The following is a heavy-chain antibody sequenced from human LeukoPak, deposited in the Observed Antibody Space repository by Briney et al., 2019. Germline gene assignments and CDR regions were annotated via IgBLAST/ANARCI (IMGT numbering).Heavy chain of an antibody. Sequence: GGSLRLSCAPSGFTFSSYSMNWVRQAPGKGLEWVSYISSSSSTIYYADSVKGRFTISRDNSKNTLYLQMNSLRAEDTAVYYCAKDGLENWFDPWGQGTLVTVSS. CDR1: GFTFSSYS. CDR3: AKDGLENWFDP. J-gene: IGHJ5*02. V-gene: IGHV3-48*01. CDR2: ISSSSSTI.